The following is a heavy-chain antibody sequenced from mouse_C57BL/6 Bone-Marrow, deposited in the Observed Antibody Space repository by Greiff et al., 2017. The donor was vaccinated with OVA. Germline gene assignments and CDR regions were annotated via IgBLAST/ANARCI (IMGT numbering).Heavy chain of an antibody. J-gene: IGHJ4*01. CDR2: INPGSGGT. CDR1: GYAFTNYL. V-gene: IGHV1-54*01. Sequence: QVQLQQSGAELVRPGTSVKVSCKASGYAFTNYLIEWVKQRPGQGLEWIGVINPGSGGTNYNEKFKGKATLTADKSSSTAYMQLSSLTSEDAAVYFCARSFADDGYGDYAMDYWGQGTSVTVSS. CDR3: ARSFADDGYGDYAMDY. D-gene: IGHD2-3*01.